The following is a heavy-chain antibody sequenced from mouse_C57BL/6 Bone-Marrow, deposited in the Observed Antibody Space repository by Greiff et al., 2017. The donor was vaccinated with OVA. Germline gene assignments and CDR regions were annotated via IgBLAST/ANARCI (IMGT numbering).Heavy chain of an antibody. CDR2: ISNLAYSI. CDR1: GFTFSDYG. Sequence: EVMLVESGGGLVQPGGSLKLSCAASGFTFSDYGMAWVRQAPRKGPEWVAFISNLAYSIYYADTVTGRFTIARENAKHTLYLEMSSLKSEDTAMYYCARHEGWWAMDYWGQGTSVTVSS. CDR3: ARHEGWWAMDY. D-gene: IGHD1-1*02. J-gene: IGHJ4*01. V-gene: IGHV5-15*01.